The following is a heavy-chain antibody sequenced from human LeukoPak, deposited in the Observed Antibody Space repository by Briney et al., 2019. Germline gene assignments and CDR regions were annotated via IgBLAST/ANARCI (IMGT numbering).Heavy chain of an antibody. Sequence: PSETLSLTCTVSGGSISSGGYYWSWIRQHPGKGLEWIGYIYYSGSTYYNPSLKSRVTISVDTSKNQFSLKLSSVTAADMAVYYCARSHRSIAARPSWFDPWGQGTLVTVSS. V-gene: IGHV4-31*03. CDR2: IYYSGST. D-gene: IGHD6-6*01. CDR1: GGSISSGGYY. CDR3: ARSHRSIAARPSWFDP. J-gene: IGHJ5*02.